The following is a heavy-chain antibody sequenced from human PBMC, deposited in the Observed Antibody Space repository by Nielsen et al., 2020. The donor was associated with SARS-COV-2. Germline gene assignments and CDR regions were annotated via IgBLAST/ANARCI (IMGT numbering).Heavy chain of an antibody. J-gene: IGHJ4*02. CDR3: ARGGELELDY. CDR1: GFTFRNYA. Sequence: GESLKISCSASGFTFRNYAMHWVRQTPEKGLEDVSGISSNGGTTYYADSVKGRFTISRDNSKNTLYLEMNSLRGDDTAVYFCARGGELELDYWGQGTLVTVSS. D-gene: IGHD1-1*01. CDR2: ISSNGGTT. V-gene: IGHV3-64*04.